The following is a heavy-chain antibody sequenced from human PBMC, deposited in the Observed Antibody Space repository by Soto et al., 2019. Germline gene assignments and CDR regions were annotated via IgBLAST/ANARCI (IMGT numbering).Heavy chain of an antibody. Sequence: QVQLQESGPGLVKPSQTLSLTCTVSGGSISSGDYYWSWIRQHPGKGLEWIGYIYYSGSTYSNPSLKSRVTISLDTSNNQFSLQLSSVTAADTAVYYCARGPGSGWYEYWGQGTLVTVSS. CDR2: IYYSGST. CDR3: ARGPGSGWYEY. V-gene: IGHV4-31*03. D-gene: IGHD6-19*01. CDR1: GGSISSGDYY. J-gene: IGHJ4*02.